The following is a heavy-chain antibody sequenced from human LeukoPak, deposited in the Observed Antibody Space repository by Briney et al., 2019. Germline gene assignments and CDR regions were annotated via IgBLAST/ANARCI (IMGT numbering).Heavy chain of an antibody. Sequence: PGGSLRLSCAASGFTLSSYWMTWVRQAPGKGLEWVANIKQDGSERYYVDSVKGRFTISRDNAKNSLYLEMSSLRAEDPAVYYCGRDRSRIYVWGQGTLVTVSS. J-gene: IGHJ4*02. CDR3: GRDRSRIYV. CDR2: IKQDGSER. V-gene: IGHV3-7*01. D-gene: IGHD2/OR15-2a*01. CDR1: GFTLSSYW.